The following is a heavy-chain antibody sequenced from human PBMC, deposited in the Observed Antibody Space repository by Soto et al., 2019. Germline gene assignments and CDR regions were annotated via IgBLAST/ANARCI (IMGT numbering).Heavy chain of an antibody. V-gene: IGHV1-18*01. CDR3: ARSHHYYYYYMDV. J-gene: IGHJ6*02. CDR2: IRANNGDT. Sequence: QVQLVQSGAEVEKPGASAKVSCKASGYSFTSYGITLVRQAPGQGLEWLGWIRANNGDTKYALKLQDRVTMTTDTSTSTAYMELRSLRSDDTAVYFCARSHHYYYYYMDVWGQGTTVTVSS. CDR1: GYSFTSYG.